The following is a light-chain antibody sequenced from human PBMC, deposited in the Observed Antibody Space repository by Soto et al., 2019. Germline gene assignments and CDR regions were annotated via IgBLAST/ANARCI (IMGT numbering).Light chain of an antibody. CDR1: SSNIGAGYD. V-gene: IGLV1-40*01. J-gene: IGLJ2*01. CDR2: GNS. CDR3: QSYDSSLSGSVV. Sequence: QSVLTQPPSVSGAPGQRVTISCTGSSSNIGAGYDVHWYQQLPGTAPKLLIYGNSNRPSGVPDRFSGSKSSTSASLAITGLQAEDEADYYCQSYDSSLSGSVVFGGGTKL.